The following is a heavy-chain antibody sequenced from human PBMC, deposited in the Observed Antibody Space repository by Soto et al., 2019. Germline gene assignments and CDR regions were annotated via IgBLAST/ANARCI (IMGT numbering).Heavy chain of an antibody. Sequence: GASVKLSCKASGYTFTSYGISWVIQTPGQGLEWMGWISAYNGNTNYAQKLQGRVTMTTDTSTSTAYMELRSLRSDDTAVYYCARDQVKRYYCYGMGVWGQGTTVTVSS. CDR3: ARDQVKRYYCYGMGV. V-gene: IGHV1-18*01. CDR2: ISAYNGNT. J-gene: IGHJ6*02. CDR1: GYTFTSYG.